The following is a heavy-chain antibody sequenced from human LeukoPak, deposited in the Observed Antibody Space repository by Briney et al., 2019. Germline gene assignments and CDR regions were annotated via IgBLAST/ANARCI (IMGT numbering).Heavy chain of an antibody. CDR3: VRLDYSNFFDY. Sequence: SETLSLTCTVSGDSITNNNCYWGWVRQPPGKGLEWIASIHYSGSSYYNPSLKSRVTMSVDTSKNQFSLKLSSVTAADTAVYYCVRLDYSNFFDYWGQGNLVTVSS. J-gene: IGHJ4*02. CDR1: GDSITNNNCY. V-gene: IGHV4-39*07. D-gene: IGHD4-11*01. CDR2: IHYSGSS.